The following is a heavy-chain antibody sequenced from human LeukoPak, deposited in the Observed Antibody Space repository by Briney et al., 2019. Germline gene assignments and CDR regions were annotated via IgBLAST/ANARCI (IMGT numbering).Heavy chain of an antibody. CDR3: ARDGAYYYGSGSYYNPGDYYYYYMDV. J-gene: IGHJ6*03. CDR1: GYTFTGYY. CDR2: INPDSGGT. D-gene: IGHD3-10*01. Sequence: ASVKVSCKASGYTFTGYYMHWVRQAPGQGLEWMGWINPDSGGTNYAQKFQGRVTMTRDTSINTAYMELSSLRSEDTAVYYCARDGAYYYGSGSYYNPGDYYYYYMDVWGKGTTVTISS. V-gene: IGHV1-2*02.